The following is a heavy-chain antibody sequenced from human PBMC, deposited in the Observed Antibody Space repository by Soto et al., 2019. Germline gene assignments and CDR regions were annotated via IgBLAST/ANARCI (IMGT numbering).Heavy chain of an antibody. CDR2: IHYSGST. V-gene: IGHV4-59*01. CDR3: ARVSGSWYEGPDY. J-gene: IGHJ4*02. CDR1: GGSMSSYY. D-gene: IGHD6-13*01. Sequence: QVQLQESGPGLVKPSETLSLTCIVSGGSMSSYYWAWIRQPPGKGLEWIGYIHYSGSTNYNPSLKRRATMSVNTSKNQFSLRLSSVTAAATAVYYCARVSGSWYEGPDYWGQGTLVAVSS.